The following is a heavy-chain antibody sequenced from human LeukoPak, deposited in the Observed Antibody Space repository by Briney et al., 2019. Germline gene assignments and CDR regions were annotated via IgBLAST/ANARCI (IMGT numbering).Heavy chain of an antibody. J-gene: IGHJ3*02. CDR1: GFTFSSYW. CDR2: ISSSGSTI. Sequence: PGGSLRLSCAASGFTFSSYWMSWVRQAPGKGLEWVSYISSSGSTIYYADSVKGRFTISRDNAKNSLYLQMNSLRAEDTAVYYCATYYYDSSGYYYDAFDIWGQGTMVTVSS. D-gene: IGHD3-22*01. V-gene: IGHV3-48*04. CDR3: ATYYYDSSGYYYDAFDI.